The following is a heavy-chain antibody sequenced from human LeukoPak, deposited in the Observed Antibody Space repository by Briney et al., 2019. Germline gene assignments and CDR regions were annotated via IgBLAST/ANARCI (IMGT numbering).Heavy chain of an antibody. CDR1: GYTFTSYY. Sequence: ASVKVSCKASGYTFTSYYMHWVRQAPGQGLEWMGIINPSGGSTSYAQKFQGRVTMTRDTSTSTVYMELSSLRSEDTAVCYYARDEGLRHWYFDLWGRGTLVTVSS. CDR3: ARDEGLRHWYFDL. V-gene: IGHV1-46*01. J-gene: IGHJ2*01. CDR2: INPSGGST. D-gene: IGHD4-17*01.